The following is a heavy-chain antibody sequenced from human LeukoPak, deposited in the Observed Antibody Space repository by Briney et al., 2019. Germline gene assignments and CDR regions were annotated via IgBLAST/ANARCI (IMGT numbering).Heavy chain of an antibody. J-gene: IGHJ5*02. CDR1: GYSFSSYW. V-gene: IGHV5-51*01. D-gene: IGHD6-19*01. CDR2: IYPGDSGT. CDR3: ARHGSQWLENWFDP. Sequence: GESLKISCKGSGYSFSSYWIGWVRQLPGKGLEWMGIIYPGDSGTRYSPSFQGQVTISADKSISTAYLQWSSLKASDTAMYYCARHGSQWLENWFDPWGQGTLVTVSS.